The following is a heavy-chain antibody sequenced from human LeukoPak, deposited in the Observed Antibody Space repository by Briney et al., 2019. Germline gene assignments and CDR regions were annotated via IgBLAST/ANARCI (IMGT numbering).Heavy chain of an antibody. CDR3: AKESLLRLGNLSYTY. CDR2: ISYGGSDK. Sequence: GGSLRLSCAASGFTFISYGMHWVRQAPGKGLEWVAVISYGGSDKYYADSVKGRFTISRDNSKNTLFLQMNSMRTEDTAVYYCAKESLLRLGNLSYTYWGQGTLVTVSS. D-gene: IGHD3-16*02. J-gene: IGHJ4*02. CDR1: GFTFISYG. V-gene: IGHV3-30*18.